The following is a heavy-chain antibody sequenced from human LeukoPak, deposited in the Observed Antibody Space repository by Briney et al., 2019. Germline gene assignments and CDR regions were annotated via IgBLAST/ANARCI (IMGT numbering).Heavy chain of an antibody. CDR3: ARLGVREGIDF. CDR2: ISNSGGAT. CDR1: VFLFSRYP. Sequence: GGSLRLSCAASVFLFSRYPMSWVRQASGTGLEWVSSISNSGGATYYTDSVKGRFIISRYNSKNTLVLEMNSLRVDDTAEYFCARLGVREGIDFWGQGALVIVSS. V-gene: IGHV3-23*01. D-gene: IGHD1-26*01. J-gene: IGHJ4*02.